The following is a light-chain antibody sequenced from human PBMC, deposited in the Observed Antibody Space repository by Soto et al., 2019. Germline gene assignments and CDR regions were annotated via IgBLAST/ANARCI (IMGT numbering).Light chain of an antibody. Sequence: EIVLTQSPGTLSLSPGERATLSCRASESVSSNYLAWYQQKPGQAPRLLIYGASTRATGVPDRFSGSGSGKDFPLSISRLEPEDFAVYYCQQYGGSPRTFGQGTKVEIK. J-gene: IGKJ1*01. CDR1: ESVSSNY. CDR2: GAS. V-gene: IGKV3-20*01. CDR3: QQYGGSPRT.